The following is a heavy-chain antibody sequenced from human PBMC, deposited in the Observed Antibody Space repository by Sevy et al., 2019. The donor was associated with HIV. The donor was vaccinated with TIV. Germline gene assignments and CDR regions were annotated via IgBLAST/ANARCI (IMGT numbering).Heavy chain of an antibody. CDR1: GFTFDDYT. Sequence: GGSLRLSCAASGFTFDDYTMHWVRRAPGKGLEWVSLISWDGDDKYYGDSVKGRFTISRDNSKNSLYLQMNSLRTEDTALYFCAKKGSEITSAGSYFDYWGQGALVTVS. D-gene: IGHD3-10*01. V-gene: IGHV3-43*01. CDR3: AKKGSEITSAGSYFDY. CDR2: ISWDGDDK. J-gene: IGHJ4*02.